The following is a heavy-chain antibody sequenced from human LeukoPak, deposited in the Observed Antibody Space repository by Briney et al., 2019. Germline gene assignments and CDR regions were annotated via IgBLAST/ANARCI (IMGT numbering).Heavy chain of an antibody. J-gene: IGHJ4*02. CDR2: IWYDGSNK. CDR3: AKDERGYYDSSGFFGAIDY. CDR1: GFTFNSYG. Sequence: SGGSLRLSCAASGFTFNSYGMHWVRQAPGKGLEWVAFIWYDGSNKYYADSVKGRFTVSRDNSKNTLYLQMNSLRAEDTAVYYCAKDERGYYDSSGFFGAIDYWGQGSLVSVSS. D-gene: IGHD3-22*01. V-gene: IGHV3-30*02.